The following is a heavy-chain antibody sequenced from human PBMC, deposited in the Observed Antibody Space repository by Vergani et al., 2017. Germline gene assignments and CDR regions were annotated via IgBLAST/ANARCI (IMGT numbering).Heavy chain of an antibody. Sequence: EVQLVESGGGLVQPGGSLRLSCAASGFTFSSYAMHWVRQAPGKGLEYVSAISSNGGSTYYANSVKGRFTISRDNSKNTLYLQMGSLRAEDMAVYYCARGREPLAEDWDYYYYGMDVWGQGTTVTVSS. CDR1: GFTFSSYA. CDR2: ISSNGGST. CDR3: ARGREPLAEDWDYYYYGMDV. D-gene: IGHD1-14*01. V-gene: IGHV3-64*01. J-gene: IGHJ6*02.